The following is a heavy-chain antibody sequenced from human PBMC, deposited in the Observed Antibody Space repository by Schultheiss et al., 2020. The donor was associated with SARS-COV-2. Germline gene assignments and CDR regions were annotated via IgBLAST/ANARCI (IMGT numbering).Heavy chain of an antibody. V-gene: IGHV1-18*01. CDR1: GYTFTSYG. CDR2: ISAYNGNT. D-gene: IGHD2-2*01. CDR3: ARDRTIVVVPVTGVPGFGMDV. Sequence: ASVKVSCKASGYTFTSYGISWVRQAPGQGLEWMGWISAYNGNTNYAQKLQGRVTMTTDTSTSTAYMELRSLRSDDTAVYYCARDRTIVVVPVTGVPGFGMDVWGQGTTVTVSS. J-gene: IGHJ6*02.